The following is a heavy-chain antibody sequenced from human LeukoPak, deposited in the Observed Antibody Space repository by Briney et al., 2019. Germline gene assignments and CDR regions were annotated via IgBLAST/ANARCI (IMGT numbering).Heavy chain of an antibody. J-gene: IGHJ4*02. Sequence: GGSLRLSCTASGFTFGDYLMSWFRQAPGKGLEWIGFISGGTTEYAASVKGRFTISRDDSTSIAYLQRNSLTTEDTAVYYCSRGSGWLSVYWSQGTLVTVSS. D-gene: IGHD6-19*01. V-gene: IGHV3-49*03. CDR2: ISGGTT. CDR1: GFTFGDYL. CDR3: SRGSGWLSVY.